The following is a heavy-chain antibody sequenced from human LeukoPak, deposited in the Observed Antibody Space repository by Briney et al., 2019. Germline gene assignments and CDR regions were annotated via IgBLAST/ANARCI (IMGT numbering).Heavy chain of an antibody. D-gene: IGHD6-6*01. CDR1: GYTLTELS. CDR3: ATDLEYMCPRHFDY. J-gene: IGHJ4*02. CDR2: FDPEDGET. Sequence: ASVKVSCKVSGYTLTELSMHWVRQAPGKGLEWMGGFDPEDGETIYAQKFQGRVTMTEDTSTDTAYMELSSLRSEDTAVYYCATDLEYMCPRHFDYWGQGTLVTVSS. V-gene: IGHV1-24*01.